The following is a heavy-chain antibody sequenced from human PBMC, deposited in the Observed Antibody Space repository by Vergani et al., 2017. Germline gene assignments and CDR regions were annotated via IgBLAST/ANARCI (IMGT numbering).Heavy chain of an antibody. Sequence: QVQLVQSGAEVKKPGSSVKVSCKASGGTFSSYAISWVRQAPGQGLEWMGGIIPIFGTANYAQKFQGRVTITADESTSTAYMELSSLRSEDTAVYYCARQEMLRGYSYGDEAFDIWGQGTMVTVSS. CDR1: GGTFSSYA. D-gene: IGHD5-18*01. CDR2: IIPIFGTA. V-gene: IGHV1-69*01. J-gene: IGHJ3*02. CDR3: ARQEMLRGYSYGDEAFDI.